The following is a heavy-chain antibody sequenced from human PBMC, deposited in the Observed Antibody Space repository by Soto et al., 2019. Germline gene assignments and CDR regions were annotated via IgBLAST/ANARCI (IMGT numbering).Heavy chain of an antibody. Sequence: QVKLQEPGPGLLKPSKILSLTCTFSGGSITSGGYYWSWIRQPPGKGLEWIGYIYYSGSTYYNPSLKSRVTISVDTSKNQFSLKLSSVTAADTAVYYCARADYDSSGYYYYFDYWGQGTLVTVSS. V-gene: IGHV4-31*03. CDR2: IYYSGST. J-gene: IGHJ4*02. CDR3: ARADYDSSGYYYYFDY. CDR1: GGSITSGGYY. D-gene: IGHD3-22*01.